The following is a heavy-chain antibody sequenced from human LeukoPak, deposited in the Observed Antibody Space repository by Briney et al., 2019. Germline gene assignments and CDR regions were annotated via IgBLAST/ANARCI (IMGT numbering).Heavy chain of an antibody. CDR1: GYTFTGYY. J-gene: IGHJ4*02. CDR3: ARDHGYYGSGSYYY. Sequence: GASVKVSCKASGYTFTGYYMHWVRQAPGQGLEWMGRINPNSGGTNYAQKFQGRVTMTRDTSISTAYMELSRLRSGDTAVYYCARDHGYYGSGSYYYWGQGTLVTVSS. V-gene: IGHV1-2*06. CDR2: INPNSGGT. D-gene: IGHD3-10*01.